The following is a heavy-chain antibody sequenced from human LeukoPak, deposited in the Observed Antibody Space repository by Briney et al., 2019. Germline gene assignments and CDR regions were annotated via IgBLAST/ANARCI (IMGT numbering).Heavy chain of an antibody. CDR1: GFTFSSYG. D-gene: IGHD3-10*01. Sequence: GGSLRLSCAASGFTFSSYGMHWVRQAPGKGLEWVAVIWYDGSNKYYADSVKGRFTISRDNSKNTLYLQMSSLRAEDTAVYYCVRFRYYYGMDVWGQGTTVTVSS. V-gene: IGHV3-33*01. J-gene: IGHJ6*02. CDR2: IWYDGSNK. CDR3: VRFRYYYGMDV.